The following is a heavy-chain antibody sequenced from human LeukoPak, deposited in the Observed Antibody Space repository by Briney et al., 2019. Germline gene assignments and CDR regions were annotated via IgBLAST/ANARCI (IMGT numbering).Heavy chain of an antibody. Sequence: PGGSVRLSCVASGFTFSGHWMHWVRQVPGKGLVAVARIAPDGRAPTYADSVKGRFTISRDNAKNTLYLEMNSLTAEDTALYYCTRSGYYNGYDYWGQGTLVTVSS. V-gene: IGHV3-74*03. J-gene: IGHJ4*02. CDR3: TRSGYYNGYDY. CDR1: GFTFSGHW. CDR2: IAPDGRAP. D-gene: IGHD3-10*01.